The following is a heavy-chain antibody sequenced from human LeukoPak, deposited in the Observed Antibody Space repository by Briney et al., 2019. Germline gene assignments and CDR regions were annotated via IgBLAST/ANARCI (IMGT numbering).Heavy chain of an antibody. CDR1: GGSISSYY. CDR2: IYYSGST. J-gene: IGHJ4*02. CDR3: ARGQRYDYVWGSYRSEAYYFDY. Sequence: PSETLSLTCTVSGGSISSYYWSWIRQPPGKGLEWIGYIYYSGSTNYNPSLKSRVTISVDTSKNQFSLKLSSVTAADTAVYYCARGQRYDYVWGSYRSEAYYFDYWGQGTLVTVSS. V-gene: IGHV4-59*01. D-gene: IGHD3-16*02.